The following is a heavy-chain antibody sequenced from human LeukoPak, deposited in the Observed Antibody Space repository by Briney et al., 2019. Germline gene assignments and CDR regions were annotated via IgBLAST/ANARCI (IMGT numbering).Heavy chain of an antibody. J-gene: IGHJ5*02. D-gene: IGHD5-12*01. CDR2: IYYSGIT. CDR3: ARGMAAAYDYNWFDP. CDR1: GGSISSYY. V-gene: IGHV4-59*12. Sequence: SETLSLTCTVSGGSISSYYWNWIRQPPGKGLEWIGYIYYSGITIYNPSLKSRVTMSVDTSKNQFSLKLSSVTAADTAVYFCARGMAAAYDYNWFDPWGQGTLVTVSS.